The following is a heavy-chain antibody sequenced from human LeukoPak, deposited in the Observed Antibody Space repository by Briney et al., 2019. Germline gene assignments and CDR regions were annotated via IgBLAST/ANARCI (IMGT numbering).Heavy chain of an antibody. CDR2: INHSGST. V-gene: IGHV4-34*01. J-gene: IGHJ6*02. CDR1: GGSLSGYY. CDR3: ARAGLGSGSYYKGYYYGMDV. D-gene: IGHD3-10*01. Sequence: SETLSLTCAVYGGSLSGYYWSWIRQPPGKGLEWIGEINHSGSTNYNPSLKSRVTISVDTSKNQFSLKLSSVTAADTAVYYCARAGLGSGSYYKGYYYGMDVWGQGTTVTVSS.